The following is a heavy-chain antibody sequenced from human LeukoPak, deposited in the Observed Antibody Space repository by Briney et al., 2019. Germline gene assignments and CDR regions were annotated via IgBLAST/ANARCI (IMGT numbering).Heavy chain of an antibody. Sequence: SETLSLTCVVSGGSLSTHHRSWIRQSPGRGLEWIGYISDSGSTNYNPSLKSRVTISVDTSKNQFSLQLTSVTAADTAVYYCAGLEGRYSTDWFYFFDYWGQGALVTVSS. V-gene: IGHV4-59*11. CDR2: ISDSGST. J-gene: IGHJ4*02. D-gene: IGHD6-19*01. CDR1: GGSLSTHH. CDR3: AGLEGRYSTDWFYFFDY.